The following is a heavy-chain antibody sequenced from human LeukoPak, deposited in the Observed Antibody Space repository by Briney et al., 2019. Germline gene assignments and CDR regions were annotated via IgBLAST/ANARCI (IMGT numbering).Heavy chain of an antibody. D-gene: IGHD3-22*01. CDR3: ARDRDSSGYSSDAFDI. CDR2: IKKDGSEK. Sequence: SGGSLRLSCAASGLTFSSYWMSWVRQAPGKGLEWVANIKKDGSEKYYVDSVKGRFTISRDNAKNSLYLQMNSLRAEDTAVYYCARDRDSSGYSSDAFDIWGQGTMVTVSS. CDR1: GLTFSSYW. J-gene: IGHJ3*02. V-gene: IGHV3-7*03.